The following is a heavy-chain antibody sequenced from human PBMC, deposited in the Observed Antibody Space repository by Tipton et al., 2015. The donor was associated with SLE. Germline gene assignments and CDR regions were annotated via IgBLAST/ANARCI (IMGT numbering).Heavy chain of an antibody. J-gene: IGHJ6*03. Sequence: TLSLTCAISGDSLSSNSVSWNWIRQSPSRGLEWLGRTYYTSEWFSDYAVSVKSRVTINTDTSKNQFSLQLSSVTAADTAVYYCASGVRYFDWVPGWSRADYMDVWGKGTTVTVSS. D-gene: IGHD3-9*01. V-gene: IGHV6-1*01. CDR1: GDSLSSNSVS. CDR2: TYYTSEWFS. CDR3: ASGVRYFDWVPGWSRADYMDV.